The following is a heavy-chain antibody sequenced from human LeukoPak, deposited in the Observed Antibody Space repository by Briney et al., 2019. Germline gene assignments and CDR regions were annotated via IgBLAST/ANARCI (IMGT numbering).Heavy chain of an antibody. D-gene: IGHD3-10*01. J-gene: IGHJ4*02. CDR3: AREGAHYGSGSYYNELVFDY. CDR1: GGSISSSNW. Sequence: SETLSLTCAVSGGSISSSNWWSWVRQPPGKGLEWIGEIYDSESTNYNPSLKSRVTISVDKSKNQFSLKLSSVTAADTAVYYCAREGAHYGSGSYYNELVFDYWGQGTLVTVSS. CDR2: IYDSEST. V-gene: IGHV4-4*02.